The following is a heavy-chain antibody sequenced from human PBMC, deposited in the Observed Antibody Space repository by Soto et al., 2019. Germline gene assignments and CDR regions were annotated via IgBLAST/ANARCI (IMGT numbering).Heavy chain of an antibody. CDR2: IIPILGIA. CDR1: GGTFSSYT. CDR3: ARSPGGVNSLDI. J-gene: IGHJ3*02. V-gene: IGHV1-69*02. D-gene: IGHD1-20*01. Sequence: QVQLVQSGAEVKKPGSSVKVSCKASGGTFSSYTISWVRQAPGQGLEWMGRIIPILGIANYAQKFQGRVTITADKSTSTAYMELSSLRSEDTAVYYCARSPGGVNSLDIWGQGTMVTVSS.